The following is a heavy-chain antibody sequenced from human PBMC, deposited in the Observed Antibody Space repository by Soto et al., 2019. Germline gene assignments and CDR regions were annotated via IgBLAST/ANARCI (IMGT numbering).Heavy chain of an antibody. D-gene: IGHD2-2*01. V-gene: IGHV3-23*01. Sequence: EVQLLESGGGLVQPGGSLRLSCAASGFTFRNYAMSWARQAPGKGLEWVSAISGSGGTTHYVDSVKGPFTISRDNSKNTLYLQMNSLRVEDTAVYYCAKDRSSTSCDAFDYWGKGSLVTVSS. CDR1: GFTFRNYA. J-gene: IGHJ4*02. CDR2: ISGSGGTT. CDR3: AKDRSSTSCDAFDY.